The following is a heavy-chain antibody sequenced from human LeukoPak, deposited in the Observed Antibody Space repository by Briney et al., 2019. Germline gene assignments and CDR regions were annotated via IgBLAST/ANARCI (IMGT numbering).Heavy chain of an antibody. D-gene: IGHD3-10*01. CDR3: ARDRVSGSGSIDY. J-gene: IGHJ4*02. CDR1: GFTFSSYA. V-gene: IGHV3-21*01. Sequence: PGGSLRLSCAASGFTFSSYAMSWVRQAPGKGLEWVSFITGNSNYIYYADSVKGRFTISRDNAKNSLYLQMNRLRVEDTAVYYCARDRVSGSGSIDYWGQGTLVTVSS. CDR2: ITGNSNYI.